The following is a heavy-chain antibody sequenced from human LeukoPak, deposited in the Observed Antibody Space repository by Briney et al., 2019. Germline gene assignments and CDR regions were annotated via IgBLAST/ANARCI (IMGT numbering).Heavy chain of an antibody. V-gene: IGHV1-2*02. J-gene: IGHJ4*02. CDR1: GYTFTSYA. D-gene: IGHD7-27*01. CDR3: ATDWGFPSKFDY. CDR2: INPNSGGT. Sequence: GASVKVSCKASGYTFTSYAMHWVRQAPGQRLEWMGWINPNSGGTNYAQKFQGRVTMTRDTSISTAYMELSRLRSDDTAVYYCATDWGFPSKFDYWGQGTLVTVSS.